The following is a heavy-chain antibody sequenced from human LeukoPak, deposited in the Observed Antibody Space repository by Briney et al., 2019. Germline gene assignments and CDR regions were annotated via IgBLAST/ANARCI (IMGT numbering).Heavy chain of an antibody. J-gene: IGHJ3*02. CDR2: ISYDGSNK. CDR1: GFTFSSYG. V-gene: IGHV3-30*03. CDR3: ARSTEGAFDI. D-gene: IGHD2-8*02. Sequence: GGSLRFSCAASGFTFSSYGMHWVRQAPGKGLEWVAVISYDGSNKYYADSVKGRFTISRDNSKNTLYLQMNSLRDEDTAVYYCARSTEGAFDIWGQGTMVTVSS.